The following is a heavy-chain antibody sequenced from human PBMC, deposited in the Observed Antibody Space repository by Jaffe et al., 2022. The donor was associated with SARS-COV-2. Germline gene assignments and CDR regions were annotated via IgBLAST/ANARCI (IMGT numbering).Heavy chain of an antibody. D-gene: IGHD1-1*01. CDR3: AKDSVYNSGPEAAS. J-gene: IGHJ4*02. CDR1: EFAFSSYA. CDR2: ISGSGRIT. Sequence: QLLESGGGLVQPGGSLRLSCVASEFAFSSYAMNWVRQTPGKGLEWVSGISGSGRITNYADSVKGRFSISRDNSKNTLYLQMSSLRAEDTAIYYCAKDSVYNSGPEAASWGQGTLVTVSS. V-gene: IGHV3-23*01.